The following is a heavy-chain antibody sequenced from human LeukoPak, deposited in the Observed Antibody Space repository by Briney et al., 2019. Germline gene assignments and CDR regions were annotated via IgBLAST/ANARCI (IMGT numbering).Heavy chain of an antibody. Sequence: KPSETLSLTCTVSGGSISTYYWSWIRQPAGRGLELIGRIYTSGSTNYNPSLKSRVTMSVDTSKNQFSLKLSSVTAADTAVYYCAREEEQMARGLDPWGQGALVTVSS. CDR1: GGSISTYY. CDR2: IYTSGST. J-gene: IGHJ5*02. D-gene: IGHD5-24*01. CDR3: AREEEQMARGLDP. V-gene: IGHV4-4*07.